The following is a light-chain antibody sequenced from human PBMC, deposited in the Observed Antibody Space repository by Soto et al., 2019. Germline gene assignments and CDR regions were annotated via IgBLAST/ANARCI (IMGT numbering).Light chain of an antibody. V-gene: IGLV4-69*01. CDR1: SGHSNYA. J-gene: IGLJ3*02. CDR2: LNSDGTH. CDR3: QTWGTGDWV. Sequence: QLVLTQSPSASASLGASVKLTCTLSSGHSNYAIAWHQQQPEKGPRYLMTLNSDGTHSKGDGIPDRFSGSSSGTERYLTISSLQSEDEADYYCQTWGTGDWVFGGGTKLTVL.